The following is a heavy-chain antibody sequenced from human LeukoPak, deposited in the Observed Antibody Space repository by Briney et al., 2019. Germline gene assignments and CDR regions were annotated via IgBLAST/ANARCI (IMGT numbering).Heavy chain of an antibody. CDR2: IYYSGST. CDR3: ARHFTSEKGYRSGGSCYGEYYFDY. CDR1: GGSISRYY. V-gene: IGHV4-59*08. J-gene: IGHJ4*02. Sequence: SETLSLTCTVSGGSISRYYWSWIRQPPGKGLEWIGYIYYSGSTNYNPSLKSRVAISVDTSKNQFSLKLSSVTAADTAVYYCARHFTSEKGYRSGGSCYGEYYFDYWGQGTLVTVSS. D-gene: IGHD2-15*01.